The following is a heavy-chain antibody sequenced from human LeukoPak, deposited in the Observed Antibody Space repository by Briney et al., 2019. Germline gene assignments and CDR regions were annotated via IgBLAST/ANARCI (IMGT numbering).Heavy chain of an antibody. CDR3: AKDRRSNYGSGSFLDY. CDR2: ISGSGGST. D-gene: IGHD3-10*01. CDR1: GFTFSSYG. J-gene: IGHJ4*02. V-gene: IGHV3-23*01. Sequence: SGGSLRLSCAASGFTFSSYGMSWVRQAPGKGLEWVSAISGSGGSTYYADSVKGRFTISRDNSKNTLYLQMNSLRAEDTAVYYCAKDRRSNYGSGSFLDYWGQGTLVTVSS.